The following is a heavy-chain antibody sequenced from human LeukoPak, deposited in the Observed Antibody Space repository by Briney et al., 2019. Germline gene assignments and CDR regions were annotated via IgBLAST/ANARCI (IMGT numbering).Heavy chain of an antibody. CDR2: IYYSGST. D-gene: IGHD5-24*01. V-gene: IGHV4-59*01. J-gene: IGHJ4*02. Sequence: SETLSLTCTVSGGSISSYYWSWIRQPPGKGLEWIGYIYYSGSTNYNPSLKSRVIISVDTSKNQFSLKLSSVTAADTAVYYCARGRSGDGWRYFDYWGQGTLVTVSS. CDR3: ARGRSGDGWRYFDY. CDR1: GGSISSYY.